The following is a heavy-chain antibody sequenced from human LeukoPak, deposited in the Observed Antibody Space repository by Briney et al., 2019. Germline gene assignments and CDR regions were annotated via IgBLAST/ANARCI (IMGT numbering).Heavy chain of an antibody. J-gene: IGHJ4*02. CDR3: AREWELSFDY. Sequence: PGGSLRLSCAASGFTFRSHSMSWVRQSPGEGLEWVSSISSSGSYIYYSDSVKGRFIISRDNAKNSMFLQMNSLRAEDRAVYYCAREWELSFDYWGQGTLVSVSS. D-gene: IGHD1-26*01. V-gene: IGHV3-21*01. CDR2: ISSSGSYI. CDR1: GFTFRSHS.